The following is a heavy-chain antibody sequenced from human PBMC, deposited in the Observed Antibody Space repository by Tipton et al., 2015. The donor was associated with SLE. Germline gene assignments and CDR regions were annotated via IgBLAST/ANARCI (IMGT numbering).Heavy chain of an antibody. CDR2: IYYSGST. J-gene: IGHJ3*02. Sequence: TLSLTCTVSGGSISSHYWSWIRQPPGKGLEWIGYIYYSGSTNYNPSLKSRVTISVDTSKNQFSLKLSSVTAADTAVYYCAREGMVVVIPYAFDIWGQGTMVTVSS. CDR1: GGSISSHY. V-gene: IGHV4-59*11. D-gene: IGHD3-22*01. CDR3: AREGMVVVIPYAFDI.